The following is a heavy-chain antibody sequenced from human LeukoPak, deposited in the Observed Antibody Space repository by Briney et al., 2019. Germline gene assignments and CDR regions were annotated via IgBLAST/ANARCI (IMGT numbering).Heavy chain of an antibody. D-gene: IGHD5-12*01. CDR2: ISSRGSLI. Sequence: GGSLRLSCAASGFTFSNYEMNWVRQAPGKGLEWVSFISSRGSLIYYADSVKGRFTISRDDAKSSLFLHMNSLRADDTAVYYCAKGPGARGHFNWFDPWGQGTLVTVSS. V-gene: IGHV3-48*03. J-gene: IGHJ5*02. CDR1: GFTFSNYE. CDR3: AKGPGARGHFNWFDP.